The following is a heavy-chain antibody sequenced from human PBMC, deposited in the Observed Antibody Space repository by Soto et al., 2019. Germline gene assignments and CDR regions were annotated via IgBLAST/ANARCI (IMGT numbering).Heavy chain of an antibody. D-gene: IGHD3-22*01. CDR3: ARAGYYYDSSGYYYYFDY. CDR2: IIPIFGTA. J-gene: IGHJ4*02. CDR1: GGTFSSYA. Sequence: SVKVSCKASGGTFSSYAISWVRQAPGQGLEWMGGIIPIFGTANYAQKFQGRVTITADESTSTAYMELSSLRSEDTAVHYCARAGYYYDSSGYYYYFDYWGQGTLVTVSS. V-gene: IGHV1-69*13.